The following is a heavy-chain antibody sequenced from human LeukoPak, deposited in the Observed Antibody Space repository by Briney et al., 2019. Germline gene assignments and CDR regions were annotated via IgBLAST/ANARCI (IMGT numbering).Heavy chain of an antibody. CDR1: GFTFSDYA. Sequence: GGSLRLSCAVSGFTFSDYAMSWVRQAPGMGLEWVSLVSGSGDSTYYADSVKGRFTISRDNSKNMLYLQMNSLRAEDTAIYYCAKDTGYNYGHDYWGQGTLASVSS. V-gene: IGHV3-23*01. D-gene: IGHD5-18*01. J-gene: IGHJ4*02. CDR3: AKDTGYNYGHDY. CDR2: VSGSGDST.